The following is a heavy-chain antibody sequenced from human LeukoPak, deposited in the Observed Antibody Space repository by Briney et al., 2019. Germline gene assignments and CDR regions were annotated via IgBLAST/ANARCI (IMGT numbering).Heavy chain of an antibody. V-gene: IGHV3-15*01. CDR2: IKSKTDGETT. CDR3: TTELVVVPAALVDY. D-gene: IGHD2-2*01. Sequence: GGSLRLSCAASGFTFSNAWMSWVHQAPGKGLEWVGRIKSKTDGETTDYAAPVKGRFTISRDDSKNTLYLQMNSLKTEDTAVYYCTTELVVVPAALVDYWGQGTLVTVSS. J-gene: IGHJ4*02. CDR1: GFTFSNAW.